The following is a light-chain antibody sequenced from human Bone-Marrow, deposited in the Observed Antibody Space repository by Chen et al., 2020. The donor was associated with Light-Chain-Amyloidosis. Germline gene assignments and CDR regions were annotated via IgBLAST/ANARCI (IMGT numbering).Light chain of an antibody. V-gene: IGKV4-1*01. J-gene: IGKJ3*01. CDR1: QSVLYRSSNKNY. CDR2: WAS. CDR3: QQYYGTPPS. Sequence: DIVMTQSPDSLAVSLGERATINCRSSQSVLYRSSNKNYLAWYQQKPGQPPKLLVYWASTRESGVPDRFSGSGSGTDFTLTISNLQAEDVAVYYCQQYYGTPPSFGPGTKVDIK.